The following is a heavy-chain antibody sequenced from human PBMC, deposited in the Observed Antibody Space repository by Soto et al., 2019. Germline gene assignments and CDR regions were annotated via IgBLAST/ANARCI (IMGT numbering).Heavy chain of an antibody. V-gene: IGHV4-59*01. CDR1: CGSIRSYY. Sequence: SEPLSLTGTVSCGSIRSYYWSWIRQPPGNGLYCIGYIYYSVCTSXXPSLKSRXXISVGRSKNQXCLKLXCVTAAYTAVYYCAREEAYSYYMDAWRKGTTVTVSS. J-gene: IGHJ6*03. CDR2: IYYSVCT. CDR3: AREEAYSYYMDA.